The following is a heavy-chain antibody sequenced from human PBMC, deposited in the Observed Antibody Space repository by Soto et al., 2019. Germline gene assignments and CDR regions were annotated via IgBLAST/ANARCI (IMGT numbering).Heavy chain of an antibody. V-gene: IGHV4-59*08. Sequence: QVQLQESGPGLVKPSETLSLTCTVSGGSISSYYWSWIRRPPGKGLEWIGYIYYSGNTNYNPSLKSRPTIAVDTSKNQFSLKLSSVAAADTAVYYCARHPPYSAFDYWGQGTLVTVSS. D-gene: IGHD3-16*01. CDR3: ARHPPYSAFDY. CDR2: IYYSGNT. CDR1: GGSISSYY. J-gene: IGHJ4*02.